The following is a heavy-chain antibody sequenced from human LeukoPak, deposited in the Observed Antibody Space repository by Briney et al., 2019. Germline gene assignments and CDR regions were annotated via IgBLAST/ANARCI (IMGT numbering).Heavy chain of an antibody. CDR1: GGSFSGYY. Sequence: SETLSLTCAVYGGSFSGYYWSWIRQPPGKGLEWIGEINHSGSTNYNPSLKSRVTISVDTSKYQFSLKLSSVTAADTAVYYCARDNTAMDKIDYWGQGTLVTVSS. CDR3: ARDNTAMDKIDY. CDR2: INHSGST. V-gene: IGHV4-34*01. J-gene: IGHJ4*02. D-gene: IGHD5-18*01.